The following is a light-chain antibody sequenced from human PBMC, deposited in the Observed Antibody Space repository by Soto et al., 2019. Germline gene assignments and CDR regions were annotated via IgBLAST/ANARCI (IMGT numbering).Light chain of an antibody. J-gene: IGLJ1*01. CDR3: CSYAGSSTDV. CDR2: EVS. V-gene: IGLV2-23*02. Sequence: QSALTQPASVTGSPGQSITISCTGTSSYVGSYNLVSWYQQHPGKALKLMIYEVSKRPSGVSNRFSGSKSGNTASLTFSWLQAEDEADYYCCSYAGSSTDVFGTGTKVTVL. CDR1: SSYVGSYNL.